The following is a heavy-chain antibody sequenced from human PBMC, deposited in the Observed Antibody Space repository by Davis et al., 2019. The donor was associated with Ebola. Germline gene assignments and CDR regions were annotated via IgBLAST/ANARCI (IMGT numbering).Heavy chain of an antibody. V-gene: IGHV3-7*01. Sequence: GGSLRLSCAASGFTFSSYSMNWVRQAPGKGLEWVANIKQDGSEKYYVDSVKGRFTISRDNAKNSLYLQMNSLRAEGTAVYYCARGVRHQWLHLDYWGQGTLVTVSS. J-gene: IGHJ4*02. CDR2: IKQDGSEK. CDR3: ARGVRHQWLHLDY. D-gene: IGHD2-8*01. CDR1: GFTFSSYS.